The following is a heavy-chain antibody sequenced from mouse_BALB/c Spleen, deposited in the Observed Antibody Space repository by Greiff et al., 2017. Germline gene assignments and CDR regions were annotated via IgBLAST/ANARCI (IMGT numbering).Heavy chain of an antibody. CDR3: TRSYDYDGFAY. D-gene: IGHD2-4*01. CDR2: ISSGGSYT. J-gene: IGHJ3*01. Sequence: EVKLVESGGGLVKPGGSLKLSCAASGFTFSSYTMSWVRQTPEKRLEWVATISSGGSYTYYPDSVKGRFTISRDNAKNTLYLQMSSLKSEDTAMYYCTRSYDYDGFAYWGQGTLVTVSA. V-gene: IGHV5-6-4*01. CDR1: GFTFSSYT.